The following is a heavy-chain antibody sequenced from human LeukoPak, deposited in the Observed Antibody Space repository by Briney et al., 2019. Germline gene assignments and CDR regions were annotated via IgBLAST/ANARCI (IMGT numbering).Heavy chain of an antibody. Sequence: ASATVSCKASGYTFTGYFIHWVRQAPGQGLEWMGWVNPNNGDTNYAQKFQGRVTMTRDTSISTAFMDLSRLRSDDTAVYYCAYYSYAAAFDYWGQGTLVSVSS. CDR2: VNPNNGDT. CDR1: GYTFTGYF. J-gene: IGHJ4*02. CDR3: AYYSYAAAFDY. D-gene: IGHD5-18*01. V-gene: IGHV1-2*02.